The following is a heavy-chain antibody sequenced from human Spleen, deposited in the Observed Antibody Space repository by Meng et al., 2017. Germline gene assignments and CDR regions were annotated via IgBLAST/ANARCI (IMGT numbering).Heavy chain of an antibody. V-gene: IGHV4-34*01. CDR3: ARGPTTMAHDFDY. CDR2: INHSGST. J-gene: IGHJ4*02. Sequence: QLQSQQVGAVLLKPSETLVLTCVVSGGSFRDYYWSWIRQHPGKGLEWIGEINHSGSTNYNPSLESRATITVDTSQNNLSLKLSSVTAADSAVYYCARGPTTMAHDFDYWGQGTLVTVSS. CDR1: GGSFRDYY. D-gene: IGHD4-11*01.